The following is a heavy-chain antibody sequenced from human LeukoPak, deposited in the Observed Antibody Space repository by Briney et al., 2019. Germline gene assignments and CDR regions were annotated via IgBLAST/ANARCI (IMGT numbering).Heavy chain of an antibody. CDR2: ISGSGSRT. V-gene: IGHV3-23*01. Sequence: PGGSLRRSCAASGFTFSSYAMSWVRQAPGKGLERVSGISGSGSRTYYADSVKGRFTISRDNSKNTLYLQMNSLRAEDTAIYYCAKSLDRISWYLYFEHWGRGTLVTVSS. CDR1: GFTFSSYA. J-gene: IGHJ1*01. CDR3: AKSLDRISWYLYFEH. D-gene: IGHD6-13*01.